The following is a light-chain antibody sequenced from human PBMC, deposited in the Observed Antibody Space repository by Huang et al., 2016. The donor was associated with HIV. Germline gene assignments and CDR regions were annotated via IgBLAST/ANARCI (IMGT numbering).Light chain of an antibody. CDR3: QQYDTYPWT. CDR2: GAS. V-gene: IGKV1-5*01. CDR1: QSVSGW. Sequence: DILMTQSPLTLSGSVGARVTITCRASQSVSGWLVWYQQTSGRAPKLLIYGASTLERGVPSRFSGSGSGTEFTLTISSLQPDDFATYFCQQYDTYPWTFGQGTKV. J-gene: IGKJ1*01.